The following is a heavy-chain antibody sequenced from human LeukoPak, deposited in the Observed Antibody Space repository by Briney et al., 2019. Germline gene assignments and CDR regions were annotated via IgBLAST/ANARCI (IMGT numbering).Heavy chain of an antibody. V-gene: IGHV1-69*04. Sequence: SVKVSCKASGDTFISNAISWVRQAPGQGLEWMGRIIPIIPIPDYAQKFQGRVTITADKSTSTAFMELSSLRSEDTAVYYCARGQDIVVVPAAMWDSDAFDIWGQGTMVTVSS. CDR3: ARGQDIVVVPAAMWDSDAFDI. CDR1: GDTFISNA. CDR2: IIPIIPIP. D-gene: IGHD2-2*01. J-gene: IGHJ3*02.